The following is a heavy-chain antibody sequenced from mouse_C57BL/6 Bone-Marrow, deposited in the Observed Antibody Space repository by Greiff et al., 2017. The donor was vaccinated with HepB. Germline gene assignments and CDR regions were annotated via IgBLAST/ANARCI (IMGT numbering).Heavy chain of an antibody. V-gene: IGHV14-4*01. CDR2: IDPENGDT. Sequence: EVQLKESGAELVRPGASVKLSCTASGFNIKDDYMHWVKQRPEQGLEWIGWIDPENGDTEYASKFQGKATITADTSSNTAYLQLSSLTSEDTAVYYCTTHCGRSYLFAYWGQGTLVTVSA. J-gene: IGHJ3*01. CDR1: GFNIKDDY. D-gene: IGHD1-1*01. CDR3: TTHCGRSYLFAY.